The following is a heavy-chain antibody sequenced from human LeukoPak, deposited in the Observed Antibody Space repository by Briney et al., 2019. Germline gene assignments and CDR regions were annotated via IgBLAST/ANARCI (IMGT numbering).Heavy chain of an antibody. CDR1: GGSFSGYY. D-gene: IGHD3-10*01. CDR3: ARETPYGSGSYPFDY. V-gene: IGHV4-34*01. J-gene: IGHJ4*02. Sequence: SETLSLTCAVYGGSFSGYYWSWIRQPPGKGLEWIGEINHSGSTNYNPSLKSRVTISVDTSKNQFSLKLSSVTAADTAVYYRARETPYGSGSYPFDYWGQGILVTVSS. CDR2: INHSGST.